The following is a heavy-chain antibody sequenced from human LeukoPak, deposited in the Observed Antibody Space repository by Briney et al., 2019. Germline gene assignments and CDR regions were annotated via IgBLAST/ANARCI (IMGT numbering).Heavy chain of an antibody. J-gene: IGHJ4*02. CDR1: GFTFISEW. Sequence: GGSLRLSSATYGFTFISEWMSWVRQAPGKGLEWVANIKRDGSEKNYLGSVKGRFTISRDNAKNSLYLQINSLRAEDTAVYYCYVGPTDYWAQGTLVTVSS. CDR3: YVGPTDY. V-gene: IGHV3-7*01. D-gene: IGHD1-26*01. CDR2: IKRDGSEK.